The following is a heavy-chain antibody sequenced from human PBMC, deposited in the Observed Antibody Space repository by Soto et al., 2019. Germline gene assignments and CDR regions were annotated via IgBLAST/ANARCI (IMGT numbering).Heavy chain of an antibody. Sequence: SETLSLTCTVSGGSISSGGYYWSWIRQHPGKGLEWIGYIYYSGSTYYNPSLKSRVTISVDTSKNQFSLKLSSVTAADTAVYYCARVPHSSSWTNWFDPWAQGTLVTVSS. CDR3: ARVPHSSSWTNWFDP. CDR2: IYYSGST. J-gene: IGHJ5*02. V-gene: IGHV4-31*03. D-gene: IGHD6-13*01. CDR1: GGSISSGGYY.